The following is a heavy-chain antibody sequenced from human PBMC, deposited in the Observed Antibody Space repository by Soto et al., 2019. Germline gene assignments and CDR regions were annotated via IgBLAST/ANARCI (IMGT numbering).Heavy chain of an antibody. D-gene: IGHD3-22*01. CDR2: ISAYNGNT. J-gene: IGHJ4*02. Sequence: ASVKVSCKASGYTFTSYGISWVRQAPGQGLEWMGWISAYNGNTNYAQKLQGRVTMTTDTSTSTAYMELRSLRSDDTAVYYCALKYYYDSSGYSPRWGQGTLVTVSS. V-gene: IGHV1-18*01. CDR1: GYTFTSYG. CDR3: ALKYYYDSSGYSPR.